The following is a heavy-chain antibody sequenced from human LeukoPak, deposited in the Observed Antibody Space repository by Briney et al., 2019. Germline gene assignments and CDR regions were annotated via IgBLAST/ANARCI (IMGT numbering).Heavy chain of an antibody. D-gene: IGHD6-13*01. Sequence: ASVKVSCKASGYTFTGYYMHWVRQAPGQGLEWMGWINPNSGGTNYAQKFQGRVTMTRDTSISTAYMEMSRLRSDDTAVCYCARDLYGSSSWPNFDYWGQGTLVTVSS. CDR3: ARDLYGSSSWPNFDY. J-gene: IGHJ4*02. CDR1: GYTFTGYY. CDR2: INPNSGGT. V-gene: IGHV1-2*02.